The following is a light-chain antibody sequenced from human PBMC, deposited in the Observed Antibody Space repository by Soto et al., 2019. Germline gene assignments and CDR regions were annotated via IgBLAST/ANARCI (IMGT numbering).Light chain of an antibody. V-gene: IGKV3-15*01. CDR3: QQYNNWPPIT. CDR2: GAS. Sequence: EKVMTLSLASLSLSPGERATLSCRASQSVSSNLAWYHQKPGQAPRLLIYGASTRATGIPARFSGSGSGTEFTLTISSLQSEDFAVYYCQQYNNWPPITFGQGTRLEIK. J-gene: IGKJ5*01. CDR1: QSVSSN.